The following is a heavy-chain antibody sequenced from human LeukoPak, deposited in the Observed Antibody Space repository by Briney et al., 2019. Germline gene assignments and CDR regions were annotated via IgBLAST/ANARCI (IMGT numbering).Heavy chain of an antibody. D-gene: IGHD3-22*01. J-gene: IGHJ3*02. V-gene: IGHV1-2*02. Sequence: ASVKVSCKASGYTFTGYYMHWVRQAPGQGLEWMGWINPNSGGTNYAQKFQGRVTMTRDTSISTAYMELSRLRSDDTAVYYCARDQTSSGYYFIDAFAIWGQGTMVTVSS. CDR1: GYTFTGYY. CDR3: ARDQTSSGYYFIDAFAI. CDR2: INPNSGGT.